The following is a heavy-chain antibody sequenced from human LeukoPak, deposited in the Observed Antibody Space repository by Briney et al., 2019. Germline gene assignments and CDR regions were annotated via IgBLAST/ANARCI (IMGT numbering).Heavy chain of an antibody. V-gene: IGHV5-51*01. Sequence: GESLKISCKASGYSFSNYWIGWVRQMPGKGLEWMGIIHPSDSDTKYSPSFQGQVTISADKSISTAYLQWSSLQASDTAMYYCARPSNSGYDLWGQGALVTVSS. CDR3: ARPSNSGYDL. D-gene: IGHD5-12*01. CDR1: GYSFSNYW. CDR2: IHPSDSDT. J-gene: IGHJ5*02.